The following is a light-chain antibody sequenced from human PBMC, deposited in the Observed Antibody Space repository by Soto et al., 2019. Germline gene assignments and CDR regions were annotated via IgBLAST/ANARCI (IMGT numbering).Light chain of an antibody. CDR1: QSVCSRC. Sequence: ETVLTQSPGTLSLSPGERVTLSCRASQSVCSRCLAWYQQKPGQSPRLLIYGASGRATGIPDRFSGSGSGTDFTLTISRLEPEDFAVYYCQHYGTTPCTFGQGTKVGIK. CDR2: GAS. CDR3: QHYGTTPCT. V-gene: IGKV3-20*01. J-gene: IGKJ1*01.